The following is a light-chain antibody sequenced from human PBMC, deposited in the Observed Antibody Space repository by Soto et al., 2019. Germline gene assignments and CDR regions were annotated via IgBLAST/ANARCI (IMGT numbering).Light chain of an antibody. CDR1: SSDVGAYNF. CDR2: NVY. Sequence: QSALTQPASVSGSPGQSITISGTGTSSDVGAYNFVSWHQQHPGKAPKLMIYNVYDRPSGISYRFSGSKSGNTASLTISGLQGEDEADYYCSAYTASRTYVFGTGTKVTVL. CDR3: SAYTASRTYV. V-gene: IGLV2-14*03. J-gene: IGLJ1*01.